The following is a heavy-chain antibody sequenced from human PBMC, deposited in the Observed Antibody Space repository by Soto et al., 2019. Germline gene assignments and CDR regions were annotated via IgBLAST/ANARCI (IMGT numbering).Heavy chain of an antibody. CDR2: IHDRDLDIK. V-gene: IGHV3-74*01. J-gene: IGHJ4*01. Sequence: EVQLVESGGGLVQPGGSMRLSCVGSGFVFRNHWMHWVRQRPGKGLEWVARIHDRDLDIKAYADSVKGRFSVSRDNSKNTMYLHMGSLRVEDTATYYCVRDGLKQGPDLDYWGHGVLVTVSA. CDR3: VRDGLKQGPDLDY. CDR1: GFVFRNHW.